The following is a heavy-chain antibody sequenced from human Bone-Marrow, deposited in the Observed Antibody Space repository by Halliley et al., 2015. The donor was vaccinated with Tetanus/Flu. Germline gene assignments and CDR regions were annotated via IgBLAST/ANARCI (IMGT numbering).Heavy chain of an antibody. CDR2: INHSGRT. J-gene: IGHJ6*02. D-gene: IGHD2-2*01. Sequence: GEINHSGRTTYTPSLKGRVPISVAPSKSQFSLKLMSVTAAATAVYYCARDSSWLVLPNGMDVWGLGTTVTVSS. CDR3: ARDSSWLVLPNGMDV. V-gene: IGHV4-34*01.